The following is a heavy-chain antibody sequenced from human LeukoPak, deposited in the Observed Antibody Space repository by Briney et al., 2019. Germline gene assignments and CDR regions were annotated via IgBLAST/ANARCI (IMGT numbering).Heavy chain of an antibody. Sequence: GASVKVSCKASGYTFTSYYMNWVRQAPGQGLEWMGIINPSGGSTSYAQKFQGRVTMTRDMYTRRGYMELSSLRSEDTAVYYCAISYDSSGYYYDYWGQGTLVTVSS. J-gene: IGHJ4*02. CDR3: AISYDSSGYYYDY. V-gene: IGHV1-46*01. D-gene: IGHD3-22*01. CDR2: INPSGGST. CDR1: GYTFTSYY.